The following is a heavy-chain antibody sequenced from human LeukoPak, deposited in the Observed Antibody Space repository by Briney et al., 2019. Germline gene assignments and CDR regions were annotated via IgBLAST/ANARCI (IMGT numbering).Heavy chain of an antibody. Sequence: ASVKVSCKASGYTFTGYYMHWVRQAPGQGLEWMGWINPNSGGTNYAQKFQGWVTMTRDTSISTAYMELSRLRSDDTAVYYCARPLTTVVTDLYYYYYYGMDVWGQGTTVTVSS. D-gene: IGHD4-23*01. CDR3: ARPLTTVVTDLYYYYYYGMDV. CDR2: INPNSGGT. CDR1: GYTFTGYY. J-gene: IGHJ6*02. V-gene: IGHV1-2*04.